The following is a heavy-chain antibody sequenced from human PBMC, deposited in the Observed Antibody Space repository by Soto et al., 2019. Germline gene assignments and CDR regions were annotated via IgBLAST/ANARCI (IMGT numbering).Heavy chain of an antibody. V-gene: IGHV1-3*01. CDR1: GYTFTSYG. CDR3: VLSITMVRGVRTGHD. J-gene: IGHJ4*01. D-gene: IGHD3-10*01. CDR2: INAANGDT. Sequence: ASVKVSWKDSGYTFTSYGIHWVRQAPGQRLEWMGWINAANGDTKYSPKFQGRVTITRDTSASTAYMELSSRRSEDTAVYYCVLSITMVRGVRTGHDWGHATLDTVPS.